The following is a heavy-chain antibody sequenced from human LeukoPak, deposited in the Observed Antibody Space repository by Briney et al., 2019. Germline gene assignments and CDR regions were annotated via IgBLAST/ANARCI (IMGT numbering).Heavy chain of an antibody. D-gene: IGHD6-6*01. CDR1: GYTFTSYC. Sequence: ASVKVSCNASGYTFTSYCISWVRQAPGQGLEWIGWISAYNGNTNYAHNLQGRVTMTTDTSTSTAYMELRSPRSDDTAVYYCARDRSSSSSDYWGQGTLVTVSS. CDR2: ISAYNGNT. CDR3: ARDRSSSSSDY. J-gene: IGHJ4*02. V-gene: IGHV1-18*01.